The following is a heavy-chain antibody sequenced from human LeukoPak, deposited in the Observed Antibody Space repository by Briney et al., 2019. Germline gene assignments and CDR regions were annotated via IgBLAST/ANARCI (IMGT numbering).Heavy chain of an antibody. CDR1: GYNFSSHD. V-gene: IGHV1-8*01. CDR3: AREPATFDV. Sequence: ASVEVSCKASGYNFSSHDINWVRQATGQGLEWMGWMNPNSGNTGYAQKFQGRVTMTRDTSISTAYMELSSLRFEDTAVYYCAREPATFDVWGQGTVVTVSS. CDR2: MNPNSGNT. J-gene: IGHJ3*01.